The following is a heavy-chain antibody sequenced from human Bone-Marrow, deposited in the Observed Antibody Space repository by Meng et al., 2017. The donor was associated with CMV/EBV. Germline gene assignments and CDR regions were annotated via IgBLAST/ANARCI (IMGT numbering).Heavy chain of an antibody. V-gene: IGHV1-69*10. CDR2: IIPILGIA. CDR1: GGTFSSYA. D-gene: IGHD5-12*01. J-gene: IGHJ4*02. Sequence: SVKVSCKASGGTFSSYAISWVRQAPGQGLEWMGGIIPILGIANYAQKLQGRVTMTTDTSTSTAYMELRSLRSDDTAVYYCARDRGLRVFDYWGQGTLVTVSS. CDR3: ARDRGLRVFDY.